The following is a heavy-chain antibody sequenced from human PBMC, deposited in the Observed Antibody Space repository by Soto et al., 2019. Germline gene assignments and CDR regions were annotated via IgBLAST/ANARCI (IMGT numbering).Heavy chain of an antibody. Sequence: PGGSLRLSCAASGFTFSSYAMNWVRQAPGKGLEWVSAISGSSANTYYADSVKGRFTISRDNSENTLYLQMNSLRAEDTAVYYCAKEAGYGDHFYFDYWGQGTLVTVSS. V-gene: IGHV3-23*01. J-gene: IGHJ4*02. CDR2: ISGSSANT. D-gene: IGHD4-17*01. CDR1: GFTFSSYA. CDR3: AKEAGYGDHFYFDY.